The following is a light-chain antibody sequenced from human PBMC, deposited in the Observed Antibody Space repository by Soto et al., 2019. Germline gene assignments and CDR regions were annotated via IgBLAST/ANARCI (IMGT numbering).Light chain of an antibody. CDR2: EVS. J-gene: IGLJ2*01. Sequence: QSALTQPASVSGSPGQSITISCTGTSSDVGGYNYVSWYQQHPGKAPKLMIYEVSNRPSEVSNRFSGSKSGNTASLTISGLKAEDEGNYYCSSYTSGSTLVVFGGGTKLPVL. CDR3: SSYTSGSTLVV. V-gene: IGLV2-14*01. CDR1: SSDVGGYNY.